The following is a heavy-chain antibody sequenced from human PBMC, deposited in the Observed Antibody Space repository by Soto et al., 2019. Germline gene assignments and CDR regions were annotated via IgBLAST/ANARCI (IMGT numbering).Heavy chain of an antibody. CDR1: EFLFSGSA. Sequence: GVSLRLSFVASEFLFSGSAMHCVRQPSGKGLEWVGRIRSKANSYATTYAASVKGRFTISRDDSKNTAYLQMNSLKTEDTAVYYCARHPSVTYYYYGMDVWGQGTTVTVSS. J-gene: IGHJ6*02. D-gene: IGHD4-4*01. V-gene: IGHV3-73*01. CDR2: IRSKANSYAT. CDR3: ARHPSVTYYYYGMDV.